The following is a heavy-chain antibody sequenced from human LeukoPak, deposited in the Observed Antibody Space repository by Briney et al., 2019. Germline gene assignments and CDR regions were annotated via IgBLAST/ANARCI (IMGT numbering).Heavy chain of an antibody. Sequence: ASVKVSCKASGYTFTSYYMHWVRQAPGEGLEWMGIINPSGGSTSYAQKFQGRVTMTRDTSTSTDYMELSSLRSEDTAVYYCARDSYGDYVFGDYWGQGTLVTVSS. D-gene: IGHD4-17*01. CDR1: GYTFTSYY. CDR2: INPSGGST. J-gene: IGHJ4*02. V-gene: IGHV1-46*01. CDR3: ARDSYGDYVFGDY.